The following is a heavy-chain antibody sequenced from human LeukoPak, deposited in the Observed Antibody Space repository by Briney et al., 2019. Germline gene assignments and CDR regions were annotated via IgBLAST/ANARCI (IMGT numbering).Heavy chain of an antibody. V-gene: IGHV4-28*01. CDR1: GSSISSNKW. CDR3: ARNQAVAASRGAFDI. CDR2: TYYSGNT. D-gene: IGHD6-19*01. Sequence: NASDTLSLTRAVSGSSISSNKWGAWIRQPPGKGLEWIGFTYYSGNTYYNPYNPSLTSRVTMSVDTSKNQFSLKLDSVTEIDTAMYYCARNQAVAASRGAFDIWGQGTMVTVSS. J-gene: IGHJ3*02.